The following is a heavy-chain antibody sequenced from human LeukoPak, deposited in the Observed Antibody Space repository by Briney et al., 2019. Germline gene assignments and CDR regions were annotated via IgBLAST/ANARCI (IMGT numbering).Heavy chain of an antibody. CDR2: ISSSSGTI. D-gene: IGHD3-10*01. CDR1: GFIFSSYS. Sequence: GGSLRLSCVGSGFIFSSYSMNWVRQAPGKGLEWISYISSSSGTIYYADSVKGRFTISRDNAKNSLYLQMNSLRAEDTAVYYCARGPPRAMVRGVILDYWGQGTLVTVSS. V-gene: IGHV3-48*04. CDR3: ARGPPRAMVRGVILDY. J-gene: IGHJ4*02.